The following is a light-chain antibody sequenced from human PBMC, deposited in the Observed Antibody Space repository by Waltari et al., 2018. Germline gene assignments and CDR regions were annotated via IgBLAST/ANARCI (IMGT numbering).Light chain of an antibody. J-gene: IGKJ2*01. CDR3: QRYNSYPYT. CDR2: QAS. V-gene: IGKV1-5*03. CDR1: RTINSW. Sequence: DIQMTQSPSTLSASVGDRVTITCRASRTINSWLAWYQQKPGRAPQLLIYQASSLQSGVPSRFSGSGSGTDFTLTISSLQPEDFATYYCQRYNSYPYTFGQGTRLEIK.